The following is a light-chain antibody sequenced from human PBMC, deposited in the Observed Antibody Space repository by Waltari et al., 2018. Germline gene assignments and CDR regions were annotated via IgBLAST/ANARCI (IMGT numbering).Light chain of an antibody. CDR2: HTS. Sequence: IVLTQSPGTLSLSPGETATLSCRASQSVNIYLAWYQQKPGQAPRLLIYHTSTRAAGIPDRFSGSGSGTDFSLTISRLEPEEFAVYYCQHYLRLPATFGQGTTVEI. CDR1: QSVNIY. J-gene: IGKJ1*01. CDR3: QHYLRLPAT. V-gene: IGKV3-20*01.